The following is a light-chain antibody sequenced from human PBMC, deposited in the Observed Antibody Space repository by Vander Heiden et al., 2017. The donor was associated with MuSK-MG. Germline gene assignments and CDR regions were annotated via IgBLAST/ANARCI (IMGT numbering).Light chain of an antibody. V-gene: IGKV3-15*01. Sequence: EIVMTQSPATLSVSPGERATLSCRASERVASHVVWYQQKPGQAPKLLIHGASTRATGIPARFSGSGSGTEFTLTISSLQSEDFAVYYCQQHNDWPWTFGQGTKVXI. CDR1: ERVASH. CDR2: GAS. CDR3: QQHNDWPWT. J-gene: IGKJ1*01.